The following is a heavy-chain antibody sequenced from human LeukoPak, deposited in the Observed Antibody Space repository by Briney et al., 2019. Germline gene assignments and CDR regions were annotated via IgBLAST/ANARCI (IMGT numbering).Heavy chain of an antibody. CDR2: IYYNGAT. CDR3: AIELRYCSSTSCRGNY. J-gene: IGHJ4*02. D-gene: IGHD2-2*01. Sequence: SETLSLTCTVSGGSISSSNYYWGWIRQPPGKGLEWIGTIYYNGATQYNPSLRSRVTISVDTSKNQSSLRLNSVTAADTAVYYCAIELRYCSSTSCRGNYWGQGTLVTVPS. V-gene: IGHV4-39*01. CDR1: GGSISSSNYY.